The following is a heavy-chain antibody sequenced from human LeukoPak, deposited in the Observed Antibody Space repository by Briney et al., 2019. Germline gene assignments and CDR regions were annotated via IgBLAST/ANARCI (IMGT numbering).Heavy chain of an antibody. J-gene: IGHJ4*02. V-gene: IGHV3-64D*09. D-gene: IGHD6-19*01. CDR2: INDYGTTT. Sequence: GGSLRLCCSASALTLSSCAMHWVRQAPGMGREYGSGINDYGTTTHYGDSVRGRVTISRDDSKNTVHLQMSSLRAEDTAVYYCVKDLSGWYSFDYWGQGTLVTVSS. CDR1: ALTLSSCA. CDR3: VKDLSGWYSFDY.